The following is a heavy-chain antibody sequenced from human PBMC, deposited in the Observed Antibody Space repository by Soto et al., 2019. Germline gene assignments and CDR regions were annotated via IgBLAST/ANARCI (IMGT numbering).Heavy chain of an antibody. CDR2: ISYDGSNK. CDR1: GFTFSSYG. V-gene: IGHV3-30*18. Sequence: QVQLVESGGGVVQPGRSLRLSCAASGFTFSSYGMHWVRQAPGKGLEWVAVISYDGSNKYYADSVKGRFTISRDNSKNTLYLQMNSLSAEDTALCYCAKETEAFWNWNLDPSHYYYGIDVWGQGTPVTVSS. D-gene: IGHD1-1*01. CDR3: AKETEAFWNWNLDPSHYYYGIDV. J-gene: IGHJ6*02.